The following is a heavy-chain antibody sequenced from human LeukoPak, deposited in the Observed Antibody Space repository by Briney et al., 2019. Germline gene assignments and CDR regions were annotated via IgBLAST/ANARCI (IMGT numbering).Heavy chain of an antibody. D-gene: IGHD3-22*01. CDR1: GGSISRSSYY. CDR3: ARDQGYYYDSSGYWMRDY. CDR2: IYYSGST. V-gene: IGHV4-39*07. Sequence: PSETLSLTCTVSGGSISRSSYYWGWIRQPPGKGLEWIGSIYYSGSTYYNPSLKSRVTISVDTSKNQFSLKLSSVTAADTAVYYCARDQGYYYDSSGYWMRDYWGQGTLVTVSS. J-gene: IGHJ4*02.